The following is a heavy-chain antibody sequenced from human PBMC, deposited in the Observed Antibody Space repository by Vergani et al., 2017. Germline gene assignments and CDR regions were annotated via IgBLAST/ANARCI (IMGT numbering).Heavy chain of an antibody. Sequence: QVQLQQWGAGLLKPSETLSLTCAVYGGSFSGYYWSWIRQPPGKGLEWIGEINHSGSTNYNPSLKSRVTISVDTSKNQFSLKLSSVTAADTAVYYCARAGPKYSSSWYSNSNLDYWGQGTLVTVSS. CDR1: GGSFSGYY. J-gene: IGHJ4*02. CDR2: INHSGST. D-gene: IGHD6-13*01. V-gene: IGHV4-34*01. CDR3: ARAGPKYSSSWYSNSNLDY.